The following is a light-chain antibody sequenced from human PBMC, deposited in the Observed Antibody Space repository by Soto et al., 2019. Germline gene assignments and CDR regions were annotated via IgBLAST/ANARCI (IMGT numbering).Light chain of an antibody. CDR1: RSFSTTY. CDR3: QQYVMSPYT. CDR2: ATS. Sequence: IVLTQSPGTLSLSPGERATLSCRASRSFSTTYLAWYQQKPGQAPGLLVFATSSRATGIPDRFSGSGSVTDFTLTISRLEPEDFAFYYCQQYVMSPYTFGPGTRVEIK. V-gene: IGKV3-20*01. J-gene: IGKJ3*01.